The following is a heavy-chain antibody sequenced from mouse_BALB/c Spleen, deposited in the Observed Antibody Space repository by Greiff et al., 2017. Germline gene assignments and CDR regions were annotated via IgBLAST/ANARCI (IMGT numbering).Heavy chain of an antibody. CDR3: ARDSYYGSSYLDY. V-gene: IGHV5-6-3*01. J-gene: IGHJ2*01. D-gene: IGHD1-1*01. Sequence: EVQLVESGGGLVQPGGSLKLSCAASGFTFSSYGMSWVRQIPDKRLELVATINSNGGSTYYPDSVKGRFTISRDNAKNTLYLQMSSLKSEDTAMYYCARDSYYGSSYLDYWGQGTTLTVSS. CDR1: GFTFSSYG. CDR2: INSNGGST.